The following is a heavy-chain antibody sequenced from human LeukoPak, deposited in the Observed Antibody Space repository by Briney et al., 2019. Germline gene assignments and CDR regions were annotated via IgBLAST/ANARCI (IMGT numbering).Heavy chain of an antibody. Sequence: GGSLRLSCAASGFIFRNFAMSWVRQAPGKGIEWVSTVHGRTYYADSVKGRFTISRDDSRSTLYLQMDNLRAEDTAVYYCAKDQTGDGYNSIWGQGTLVTVSS. CDR2: VHGRT. CDR3: AKDQTGDGYNSI. CDR1: GFIFRNFA. D-gene: IGHD5-24*01. J-gene: IGHJ4*02. V-gene: IGHV3-23*01.